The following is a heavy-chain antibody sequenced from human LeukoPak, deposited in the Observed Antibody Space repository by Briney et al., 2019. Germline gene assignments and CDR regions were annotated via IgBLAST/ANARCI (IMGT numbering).Heavy chain of an antibody. CDR1: GHNLSSNRAA. J-gene: IGHJ6*03. V-gene: IGHV6-1*01. Sequence: SQTLSLTCALSGHNLSSNRAAGHWTRQSPSRGLEWQVRTYYRHNQYNYYEVSGRSRKTTNPDRSKNKFSLQLNSVTPEDTAVYYCARATGRYCSSTSCYYRDYMDVWGKGTTVTVSS. CDR2: TYYRHNQYN. CDR3: ARATGRYCSSTSCYYRDYMDV. D-gene: IGHD2-2*01.